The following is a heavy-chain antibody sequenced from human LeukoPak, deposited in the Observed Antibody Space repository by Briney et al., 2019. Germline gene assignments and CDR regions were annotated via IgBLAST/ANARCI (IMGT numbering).Heavy chain of an antibody. D-gene: IGHD5-18*01. CDR3: ARVGDTAMVDWFDP. Sequence: ASVKVSCKASGYTFSNYYLHWVRQAPGQGLEWMGMINPSGGSTSYAQKFQGRVTMTRDMSTSTVYMELSSLRSEDTAVYYCARVGDTAMVDWFDPWGQGTLVTVSS. V-gene: IGHV1-46*01. J-gene: IGHJ5*02. CDR2: INPSGGST. CDR1: GYTFSNYY.